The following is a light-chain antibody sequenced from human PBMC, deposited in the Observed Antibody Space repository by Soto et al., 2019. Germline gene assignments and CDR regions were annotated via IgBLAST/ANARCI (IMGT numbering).Light chain of an antibody. CDR2: DAS. J-gene: IGKJ4*01. CDR3: QQYNNLPRT. V-gene: IGKV1-33*01. CDR1: QDISNY. Sequence: DIQMTQSPSSLSASVGDRVTITCQASQDISNYLNWYQQKPGKAPKLLIYDASNLETGVPSRFSRSGSGTDFTLSISSLQPDDIATYYCQQYNNLPRTCGGGTKVDIK.